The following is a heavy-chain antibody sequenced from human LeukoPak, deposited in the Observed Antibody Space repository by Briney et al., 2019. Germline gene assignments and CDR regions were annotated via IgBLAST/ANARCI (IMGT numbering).Heavy chain of an antibody. D-gene: IGHD6-19*01. CDR2: INCDGSST. CDR3: AAKKVGWYYFNN. J-gene: IGHJ4*02. CDR1: GFTFSRYW. V-gene: IGHV3-74*01. Sequence: PGGSLRLSCAASGFTFSRYWMHWVRQAPGKGLVWVSRINCDGSSTSYADSVEGRFTISRDNAKNTLYLQMNSLRAEDTAVYYCAAKKVGWYYFNNWGQGTLVTVSS.